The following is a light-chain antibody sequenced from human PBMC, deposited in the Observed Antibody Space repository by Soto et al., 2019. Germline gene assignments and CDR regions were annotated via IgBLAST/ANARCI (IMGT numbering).Light chain of an antibody. CDR2: DAS. CDR3: QQYGSSPIT. CDR1: QSVSSSTY. V-gene: IGKV3-20*01. Sequence: EIVLTQSPGTLSLSPGERATLTCMASQSVSSSTYLAWYQQKPGQAPRLLIYDASSRATGIPDRFSGSGSGKDFTLTIGRLEPEDFAVYYCQQYGSSPITFGQGTRLEI. J-gene: IGKJ5*01.